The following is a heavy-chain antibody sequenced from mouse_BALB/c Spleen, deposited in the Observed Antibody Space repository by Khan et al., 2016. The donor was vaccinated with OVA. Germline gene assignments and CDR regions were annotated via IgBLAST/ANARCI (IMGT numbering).Heavy chain of an antibody. Sequence: QVRLQQSGGEVIRPGTSVKISCKASGYTFTNYWLGWVRQRPGHGPEWIGDIYPGGYFTNYNEQFKDKATLTVDTSSTTANMQLSSLTSEDSDAYFYARWTTWYIKVWGAGTTVTVSS. CDR1: GYTFTNYW. J-gene: IGHJ1*01. D-gene: IGHD2-13*01. CDR3: ARWTTWYIKV. CDR2: IYPGGYFT. V-gene: IGHV1-63*02.